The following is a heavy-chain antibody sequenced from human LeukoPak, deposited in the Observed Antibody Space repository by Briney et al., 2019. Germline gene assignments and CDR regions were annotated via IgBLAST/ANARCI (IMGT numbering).Heavy chain of an antibody. V-gene: IGHV4-59*05. CDR2: IYYSGST. J-gene: IGHJ4*02. Sequence: SETLSLTCTVSGGSISSYYWSWIRQPPGKGLEWIGSIYYSGSTYYNPSLKSRVTISVDTSKNQFSLKLSSVTAADTAVYYCARQESGWYDLFDYWGQGTLVTVSS. D-gene: IGHD6-19*01. CDR1: GGSISSYY. CDR3: ARQESGWYDLFDY.